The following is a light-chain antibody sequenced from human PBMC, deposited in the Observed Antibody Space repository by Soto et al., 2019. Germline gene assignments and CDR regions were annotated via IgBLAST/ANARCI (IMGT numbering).Light chain of an antibody. Sequence: SYELTQPPSVSVAPGQTARLTCGGNNIGTKSVPWYQQKPGQAPVLVVYDDSDRPSGIPERFSGSNFGNTATLTISRVEAGDEAEYYCQGWDSCSDHRGVFGGGTKLTAL. CDR1: NIGTKS. J-gene: IGLJ3*02. CDR2: DDS. V-gene: IGLV3-21*02. CDR3: QGWDSCSDHRGV.